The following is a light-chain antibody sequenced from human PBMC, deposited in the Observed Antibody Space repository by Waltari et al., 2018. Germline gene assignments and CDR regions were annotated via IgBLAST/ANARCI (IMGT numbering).Light chain of an antibody. CDR1: PSVSSN. V-gene: IGKV3-15*01. CDR3: QQYNNWPRT. J-gene: IGKJ1*01. CDR2: GAP. Sequence: EIVMTQSPATLSVSPGERATLSCRASPSVSSNLGWYQQKPGQAPRLLIYGAPTRATGIPVRVSGSGSGTEFTLTISSLQSEDFAVYYCQQYNNWPRTFGQGTKVEVK.